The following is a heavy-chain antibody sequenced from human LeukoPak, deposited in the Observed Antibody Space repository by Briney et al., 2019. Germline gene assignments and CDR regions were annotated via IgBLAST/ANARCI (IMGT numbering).Heavy chain of an antibody. D-gene: IGHD3-9*01. CDR3: AQSRNDIFFIPSLDYGMDV. Sequence: PGGSLRLSCAASGFTFSSYSMNWVRQAPGKGLEWVSSISSSSSYIYYADSVKGRFTISRDNAKNSLYLQMNSLRAEDTAVYYCAQSRNDIFFIPSLDYGMDVWGKGTTVTVSS. CDR2: ISSSSSYI. CDR1: GFTFSSYS. J-gene: IGHJ6*04. V-gene: IGHV3-21*01.